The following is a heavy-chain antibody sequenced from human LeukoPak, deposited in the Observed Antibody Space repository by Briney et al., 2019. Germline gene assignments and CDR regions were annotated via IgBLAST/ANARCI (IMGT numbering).Heavy chain of an antibody. CDR1: GYSISSGYY. Sequence: SSETLSLTCAVSGYSISSGYYWGWIRQPPGKGLEWIGSIYHSGSTYYNLSLKSRVTISVDTSKNQFSLKLSSVAAADTAVYYCARQKEAEIDYWGQGTLVTVFS. V-gene: IGHV4-38-2*01. CDR3: ARQKEAEIDY. CDR2: IYHSGST. J-gene: IGHJ4*02. D-gene: IGHD5-24*01.